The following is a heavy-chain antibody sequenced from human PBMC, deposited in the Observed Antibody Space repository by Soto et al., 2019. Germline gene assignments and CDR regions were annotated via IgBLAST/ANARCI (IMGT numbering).Heavy chain of an antibody. CDR3: ARYFWSGQLPFYFDQ. D-gene: IGHD3-3*01. CDR2: ISAYNGNT. V-gene: IGHV1-18*01. Sequence: QVLLVQSGAEVKKPGASVKVSCKASGYTFNSYGVSWVRQAPGQGLEWMGWISAYNGNTKYSQNLQGRVNMTIDTTTSSAYLEVRSLRSDDTAIYYCARYFWSGQLPFYFDQWGQGTLVTVSS. J-gene: IGHJ4*02. CDR1: GYTFNSYG.